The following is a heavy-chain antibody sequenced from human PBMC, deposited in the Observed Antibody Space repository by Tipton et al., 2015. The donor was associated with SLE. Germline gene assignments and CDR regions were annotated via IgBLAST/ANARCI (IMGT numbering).Heavy chain of an antibody. V-gene: IGHV4-39*07. CDR1: GCSISSSSYY. J-gene: IGHJ5*02. CDR2: IYYSGST. D-gene: IGHD3-22*01. CDR3: ARGHDSSGYYNWFDP. Sequence: LRLSCTVSGCSISSSSYYWGWIRQPPGKGLEWIGSIYYSGSTYYNPSLKSRVTISVDTSKNQFSLKLSSVTAADTAVYYCARGHDSSGYYNWFDPWGQGTLVTVSS.